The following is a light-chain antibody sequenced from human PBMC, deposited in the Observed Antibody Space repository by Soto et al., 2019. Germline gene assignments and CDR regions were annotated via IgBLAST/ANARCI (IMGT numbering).Light chain of an antibody. Sequence: EIVLTQSPATLSLSPGERATLSCRASQSVSSYLAWYQQKPGQAPRLLIYFASNRATGISARFSGSGSGTDFTLTISSLEPEDFAVYYCQHQDTFGQGTKVEIK. J-gene: IGKJ1*01. V-gene: IGKV3-11*01. CDR2: FAS. CDR1: QSVSSY. CDR3: QHQDT.